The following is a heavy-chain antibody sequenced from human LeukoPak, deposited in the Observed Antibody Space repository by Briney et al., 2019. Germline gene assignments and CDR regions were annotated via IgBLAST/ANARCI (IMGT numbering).Heavy chain of an antibody. J-gene: IGHJ4*02. Sequence: ASVKVSCKASGYTFTGYYMHWVRQAPGQGLEWMGWINPNSGGTNYAQKFQGRVTMTRDTSISTAYMELSRLRSDDTAVYYCAKNHYYGSGSYLYDYWGQGTLVTVSS. CDR2: INPNSGGT. CDR1: GYTFTGYY. D-gene: IGHD3-10*01. CDR3: AKNHYYGSGSYLYDY. V-gene: IGHV1-2*02.